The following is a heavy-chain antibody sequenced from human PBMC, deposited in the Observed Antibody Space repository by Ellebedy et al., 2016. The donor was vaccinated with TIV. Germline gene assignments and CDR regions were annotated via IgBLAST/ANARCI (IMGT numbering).Heavy chain of an antibody. D-gene: IGHD1-7*01. Sequence: MPSETLSLTCTVSGGSISSGDYYWSWIRQPPGKGLEWIGYIYYSGSTNYNPSLKSRVTISVDTSKNQFSLKLSSVTAADTAVYYCARGWNYVYSRFDPWGQGTLVTVSS. J-gene: IGHJ5*02. CDR3: ARGWNYVYSRFDP. V-gene: IGHV4-61*08. CDR1: GGSISSGDYY. CDR2: IYYSGST.